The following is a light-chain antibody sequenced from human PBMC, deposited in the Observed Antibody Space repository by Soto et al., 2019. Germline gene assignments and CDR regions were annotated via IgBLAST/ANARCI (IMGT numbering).Light chain of an antibody. V-gene: IGKV1-5*01. Sequence: DIKMTQSPSTLSASVGDSVTITCRASQSVSAWLAWFQQKPGKAPKFLMYDVSSLASGVPSRFSGTGSGTEFTLTIDRLQPDDFATYYCQSYRNFTWTFGQGTKVDIK. CDR3: QSYRNFTWT. J-gene: IGKJ1*01. CDR2: DVS. CDR1: QSVSAW.